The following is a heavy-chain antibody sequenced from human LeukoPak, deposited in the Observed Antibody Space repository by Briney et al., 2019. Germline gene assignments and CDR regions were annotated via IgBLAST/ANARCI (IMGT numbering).Heavy chain of an antibody. D-gene: IGHD3-10*01. V-gene: IGHV4-59*08. J-gene: IGHJ4*02. CDR3: ARRNSGSGNFDC. CDR2: IHNSGRT. Sequence: PSETLSLTCSVSGGSVSSYYWSWIRQSPGKGLEWIGYIHNSGRTNYNPSLKSRGTISVDTSKIQFSLKLSSVTAADTAMYYCARRNSGSGNFDCWGQGTLVTVSS. CDR1: GGSVSSYY.